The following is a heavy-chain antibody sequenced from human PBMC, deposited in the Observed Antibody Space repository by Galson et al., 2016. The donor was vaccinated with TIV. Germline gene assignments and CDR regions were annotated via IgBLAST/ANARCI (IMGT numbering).Heavy chain of an antibody. Sequence: SETLSLTCTDSGGSITNYYGSWIRQPPGKGLEWIGYIYYSGSTNYNPSLKSRVTIPVDTSKNQFSLKLSSVTAADTAVYYCARLTYPLYFYGTEVWGQGTTVTVSS. D-gene: IGHD1-20*01. CDR2: IYYSGST. CDR3: ARLTYPLYFYGTEV. J-gene: IGHJ6*02. CDR1: GGSITNYY. V-gene: IGHV4-59*08.